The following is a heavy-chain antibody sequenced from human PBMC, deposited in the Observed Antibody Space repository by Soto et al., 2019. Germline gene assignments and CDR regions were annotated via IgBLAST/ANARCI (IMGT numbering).Heavy chain of an antibody. CDR1: GFTFSNAW. Sequence: EVQLVESGGGLVKPGGSLRLSCAASGFTFSNAWMSWVRQAPGKGLEWVGRIKSKTDGGTTDYAAPVKGRFTISRDDSKHTLYLQMTSLKTEDTAVYYSPTDYSGSGPNHYWGQGTLVTVSS. V-gene: IGHV3-15*01. J-gene: IGHJ4*02. CDR3: PTDYSGSGPNHY. CDR2: IKSKTDGGTT. D-gene: IGHD3-10*01.